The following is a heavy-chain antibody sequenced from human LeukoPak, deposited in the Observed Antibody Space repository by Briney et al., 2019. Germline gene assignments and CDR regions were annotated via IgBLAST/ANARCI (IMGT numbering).Heavy chain of an antibody. J-gene: IGHJ4*02. CDR1: GYTFTSYG. D-gene: IGHD4-17*01. Sequence: ASVKVSCKASGYTFTSYGISWVRQAPGQGLEWMGWTSAYNGNTNYAQKLQGRVTMTTDTPTSTAYMELRSLRSDDTAVYYCARAGGTYGPYYFDYWGQGTLVTVSS. CDR3: ARAGGTYGPYYFDY. CDR2: TSAYNGNT. V-gene: IGHV1-18*01.